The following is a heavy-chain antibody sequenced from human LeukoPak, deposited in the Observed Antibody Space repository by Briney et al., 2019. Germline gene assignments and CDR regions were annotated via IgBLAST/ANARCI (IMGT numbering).Heavy chain of an antibody. Sequence: GGSLRLSCAASGFTFSSYGMHWVRQAPGKGLEWVAVIWYDGSNKYYADSVKGRFTISRDNSKDTQYLQMNSLRAEDTAVYYCARGRGSYHYYYYYGMDVWGQGTTVTVSS. V-gene: IGHV3-33*01. CDR3: ARGRGSYHYYYYYGMDV. J-gene: IGHJ6*02. D-gene: IGHD2-15*01. CDR2: IWYDGSNK. CDR1: GFTFSSYG.